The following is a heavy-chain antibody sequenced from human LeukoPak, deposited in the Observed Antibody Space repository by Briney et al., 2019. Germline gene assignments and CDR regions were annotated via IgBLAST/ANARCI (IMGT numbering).Heavy chain of an antibody. V-gene: IGHV3-30-3*01. Sequence: GGSLRLSCAASEFTFSSYAMHWVRQAPGKGLEWVAVISYDGSNKYYADSVKGRFTISRDNSKNTLYLQMNSLRAEDTAVYYCARDTESGWYYFDYWGQGTLVTVSS. CDR2: ISYDGSNK. J-gene: IGHJ4*02. CDR1: EFTFSSYA. D-gene: IGHD6-19*01. CDR3: ARDTESGWYYFDY.